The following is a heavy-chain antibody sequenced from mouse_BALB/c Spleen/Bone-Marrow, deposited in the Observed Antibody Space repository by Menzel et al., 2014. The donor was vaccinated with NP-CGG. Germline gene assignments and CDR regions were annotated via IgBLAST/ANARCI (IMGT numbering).Heavy chain of an antibody. CDR2: IHPNSGNT. D-gene: IGHD4-1*01. V-gene: IGHV1S130*01. J-gene: IGHJ2*01. CDR1: GYTFTSSW. Sequence: VKLMESGSVLVRPGASVKLSCKASGYTFTSSWMHWAKQRPGQGLEWIGEIHPNSGNTNYNEKFKGKATLTVDTSSSTAYVDLSSLTSEDSAVYYCARSGFDCWGQGTTLTVSS. CDR3: ARSGFDC.